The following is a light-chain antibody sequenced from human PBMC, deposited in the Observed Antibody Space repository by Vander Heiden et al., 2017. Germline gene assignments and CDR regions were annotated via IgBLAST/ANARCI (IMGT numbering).Light chain of an antibody. CDR1: SGEVGGYNY. Sequence: QSALTQPASLSGSPGQSITISCTGTSGEVGGYNYVSWYQQHPGKAPKLIMFDVINRPSGVSNRFSGSKSGNTASLTISRLLTEDEADYYCSSQTSTNTHVFGTGTKVTLL. V-gene: IGLV2-14*01. J-gene: IGLJ1*01. CDR3: SSQTSTNTHV. CDR2: DVI.